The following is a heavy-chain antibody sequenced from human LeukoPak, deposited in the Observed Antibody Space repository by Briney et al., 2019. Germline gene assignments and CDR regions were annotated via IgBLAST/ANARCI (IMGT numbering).Heavy chain of an antibody. CDR2: IYYSGST. CDR1: GGSISSGGYY. J-gene: IGHJ5*02. D-gene: IGHD4-11*01. Sequence: SETLSLTCTVSGGSISSGGYYWSWIRQHPGEGLEWIGYIYYSGSTYYNPSLKSRVTISVDTSKNQFSLKLSSVTAADTAVYYCARYSHYAYLFDPWGQGTLVTVSS. CDR3: ARYSHYAYLFDP. V-gene: IGHV4-31*03.